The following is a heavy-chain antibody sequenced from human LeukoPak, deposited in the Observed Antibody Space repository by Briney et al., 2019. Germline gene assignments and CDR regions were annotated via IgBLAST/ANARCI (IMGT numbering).Heavy chain of an antibody. J-gene: IGHJ4*02. CDR2: ISGSGGST. CDR3: AKANRITMIVPLDY. D-gene: IGHD3-22*01. CDR1: GFTFSSYA. Sequence: GGSLRLSCAASGFTFSSYAMTWVRQAPGKGLEWVSSISGSGGSTSYADSVKGRFTISRDNFKNTLYLQMNSLRAEDTAVYFCAKANRITMIVPLDYWGQGTLVTVSS. V-gene: IGHV3-23*01.